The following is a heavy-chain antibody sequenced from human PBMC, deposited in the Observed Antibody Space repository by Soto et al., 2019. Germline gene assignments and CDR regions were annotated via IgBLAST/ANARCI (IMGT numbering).Heavy chain of an antibody. Sequence: QITLKESGPTLVKPTQTLTLTCTFSGFSLSTNGVGVGWIRQPPGKALEWLALIYWDDSKHYSPSLNSRLTITQDTSRNLVVLTMTDMDPLDTATYYCDTKGGGDYILGYWGQGTLVTVSS. CDR3: DTKGGGDYILGY. CDR1: GFSLSTNGVG. V-gene: IGHV2-5*02. D-gene: IGHD4-17*01. J-gene: IGHJ4*02. CDR2: IYWDDSK.